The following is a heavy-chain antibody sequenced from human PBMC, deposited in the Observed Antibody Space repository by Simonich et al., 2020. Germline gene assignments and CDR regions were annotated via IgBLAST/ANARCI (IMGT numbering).Heavy chain of an antibody. Sequence: EVQLVESGGGLVKPGGSLSLSCAASGFTFRSYSMNWVRQAPGKGLEWVSSISSSSSYIYYADSVKGRFTISRDNAKNSLYLQMNSLRAEDTAVYYCARDVDTAMVFDYWGQGTLVTVSS. CDR2: ISSSSSYI. V-gene: IGHV3-21*01. CDR1: GFTFRSYS. J-gene: IGHJ4*02. CDR3: ARDVDTAMVFDY. D-gene: IGHD5-18*01.